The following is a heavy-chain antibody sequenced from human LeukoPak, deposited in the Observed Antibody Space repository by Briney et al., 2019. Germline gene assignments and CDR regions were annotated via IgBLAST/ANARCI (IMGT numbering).Heavy chain of an antibody. V-gene: IGHV4-31*03. J-gene: IGHJ4*02. Sequence: SETLSLTCTVSGGSISSGGYYWSWIRQHPGKGLEWIGYIYYSGSTYYNPSLKSRVTISVDTSENQFSLRLTSVTAADTAVYYCARSPEYYFDYWGQGTLVTVSS. CDR1: GGSISSGGYY. D-gene: IGHD1-14*01. CDR3: ARSPEYYFDY. CDR2: IYYSGST.